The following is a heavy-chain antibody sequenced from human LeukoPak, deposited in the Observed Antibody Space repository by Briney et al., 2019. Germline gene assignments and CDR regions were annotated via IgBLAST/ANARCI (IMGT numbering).Heavy chain of an antibody. D-gene: IGHD2-2*02. CDR1: GYSFTSYW. CDR2: IYPGDSDT. J-gene: IGHJ5*02. Sequence: GESLKISCKGSGYSFTSYWIGWVRQMPGKGLEWMGIIYPGDSDTRYSPSFQGQVTIPADKSISTAYLQWSSLKASDTAMYYCARQGCSSATCYINWFDPWGQGTLVTVSS. CDR3: ARQGCSSATCYINWFDP. V-gene: IGHV5-51*01.